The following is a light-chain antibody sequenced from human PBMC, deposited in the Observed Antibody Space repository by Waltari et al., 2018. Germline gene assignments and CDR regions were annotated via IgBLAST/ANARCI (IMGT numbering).Light chain of an antibody. Sequence: LSCRASQSIGRCVVWYQQKPGQAPRLLIYGASSRAAGIPDRFSGSGSGTDFSLTISRLEPEDFAVYYCQNHERLPAVFGQGTKVEIK. CDR3: QNHERLPAV. V-gene: IGKV3-20*01. CDR1: QSIGRCV. J-gene: IGKJ1*01. CDR2: GAS.